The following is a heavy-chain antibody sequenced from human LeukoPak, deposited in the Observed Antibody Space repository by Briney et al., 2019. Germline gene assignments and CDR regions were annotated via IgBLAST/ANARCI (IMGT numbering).Heavy chain of an antibody. CDR1: GFTFSNAW. Sequence: GGSLRLSCAASGFTFSNAWMSWVRQAPGKGLEWVGRIKSKTDGGTTDYAAPVKGRFTISRDDSKNTLYLQMNSLKTEDTAVYYCTTEKPQIPWFGELLAWTYWGQGTLVTVSS. CDR2: IKSKTDGGTT. J-gene: IGHJ4*02. CDR3: TTEKPQIPWFGELLAWTY. V-gene: IGHV3-15*01. D-gene: IGHD3-10*01.